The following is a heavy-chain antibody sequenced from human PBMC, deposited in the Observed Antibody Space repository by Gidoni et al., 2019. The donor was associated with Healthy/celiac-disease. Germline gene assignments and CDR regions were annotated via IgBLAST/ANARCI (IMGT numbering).Heavy chain of an antibody. CDR3: ARDLNYDSSGYYLGAFDI. CDR2: IIPILGIA. D-gene: IGHD3-22*01. J-gene: IGHJ3*02. CDR1: GGTFSSYA. Sequence: QVQLVQSGAEVTKPGSSVKVSCKASGGTFSSYAISWVRQAPGQGLEWMGRIIPILGIANYAQKFQGRVTITADKSTSTAYMELSSLRSEDTAVYYCARDLNYDSSGYYLGAFDIWGQGTMVTVSS. V-gene: IGHV1-69*04.